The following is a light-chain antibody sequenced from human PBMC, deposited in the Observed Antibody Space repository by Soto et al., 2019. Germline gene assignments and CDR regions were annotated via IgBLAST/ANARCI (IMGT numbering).Light chain of an antibody. CDR2: KVS. CDR1: QSLLHMDGNTY. Sequence: EVVMSQSSLSLSVTFGQPASISWRSSQSLLHMDGNTYLNWFQQRPGQSPRRLIYKVSNRDSGVPDRLSGSGSGTDFTLKISRVEAEEVGVYNCMQDIHGPWTCGRGTKVEI. J-gene: IGKJ1*01. V-gene: IGKV2-30*02. CDR3: MQDIHGPWT.